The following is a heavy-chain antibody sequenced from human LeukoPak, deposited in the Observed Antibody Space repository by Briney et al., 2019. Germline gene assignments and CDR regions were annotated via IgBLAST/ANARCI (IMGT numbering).Heavy chain of an antibody. J-gene: IGHJ4*02. CDR2: MNPNSGNT. CDR3: ASSTYYYDIDYFDY. D-gene: IGHD3-22*01. Sequence: ASVKVSCKASGYTFTSYDINWVRQATGQGLEWMGWMNPNSGNTGYAQKFQGRVTMTRNTSISTAYMELSRLRSDDTAVYYCASSTYYYDIDYFDYWGQGTLVTVSS. CDR1: GYTFTSYD. V-gene: IGHV1-8*01.